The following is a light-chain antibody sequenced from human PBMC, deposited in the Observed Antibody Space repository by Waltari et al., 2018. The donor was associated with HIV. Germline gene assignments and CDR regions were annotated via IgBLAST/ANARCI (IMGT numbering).Light chain of an antibody. CDR2: DKN. Sequence: QSVLTQPPSVSAAPGQKVTISCSGSNSTIGNNYVSWYQQLPGTAPKPLIYDKNKPPSGIPDRFSGSKSGTSATLGITGLQTGDEADYYGGSGDSSLSSVVFGGGTKWTVL. V-gene: IGLV1-51*01. J-gene: IGLJ2*01. CDR1: NSTIGNNY. CDR3: GSGDSSLSSVV.